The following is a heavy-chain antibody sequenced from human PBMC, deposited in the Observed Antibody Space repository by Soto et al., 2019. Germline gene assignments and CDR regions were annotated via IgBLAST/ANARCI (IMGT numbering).Heavy chain of an antibody. J-gene: IGHJ3*02. D-gene: IGHD3-10*01. CDR3: ARVAREYYGSGSYYKENAFDI. V-gene: IGHV4-31*03. CDR2: IYYSGST. CDR1: GGSISSGGYY. Sequence: QVQLQESGPGLVKPSQTLSLTCTVSGGSISSGGYYWSWIRQHPGKGLEWIGYIYYSGSTYYNPSLTRRVTIPVDTSKNQFSLKLSSVTAADTAVYYCARVAREYYGSGSYYKENAFDIWGQGTMVTVSS.